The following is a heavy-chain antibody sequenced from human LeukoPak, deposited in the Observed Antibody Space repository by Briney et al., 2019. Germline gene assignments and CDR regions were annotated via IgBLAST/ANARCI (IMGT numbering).Heavy chain of an antibody. V-gene: IGHV3-23*01. CDR3: ARDRWNYDFWSPRGAFDI. CDR1: GFTFSSYA. Sequence: GGSLRLSCAASGFTFSSYAMSWVRQAPGKGLEWVSAISGSGGSTYYADSVKGRFTISRDNSKNTLYLQMNSLRAEDTAVYYCARDRWNYDFWSPRGAFDIWGQGTMVTVSS. D-gene: IGHD3-3*01. J-gene: IGHJ3*02. CDR2: ISGSGGST.